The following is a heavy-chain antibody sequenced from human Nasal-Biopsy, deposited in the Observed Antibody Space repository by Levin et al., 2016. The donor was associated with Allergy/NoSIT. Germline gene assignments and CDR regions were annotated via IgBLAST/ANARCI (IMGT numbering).Heavy chain of an antibody. Sequence: SETLSLTCTVSGDSIRTDYWNWIRQPPGKGLEWIGYIYFRGSTNSNPSLKSRVTMSMDTSKNQFSLRLTSVTAADTAVYYCARDPQLVSSNAFDIWGLGTMVTVSS. CDR1: GDSIRTDY. J-gene: IGHJ3*02. CDR3: ARDPQLVSSNAFDI. CDR2: IYFRGST. V-gene: IGHV4-59*01.